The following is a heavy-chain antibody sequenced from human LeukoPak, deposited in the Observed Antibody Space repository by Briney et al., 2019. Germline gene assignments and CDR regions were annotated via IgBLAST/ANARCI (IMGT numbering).Heavy chain of an antibody. V-gene: IGHV3-53*01. CDR3: ARGCGLGWAADY. D-gene: IGHD3-16*01. J-gene: IGHJ4*02. CDR2: IYTDGNT. CDR1: GFTFSSFS. Sequence: GGSLRLSCAASGFTFSSFSMNWVRQATGKGLEWVSVIYTDGNTYYADSVKGRFTISRDNSKNTVHLQMNSLRVDDTAVYYCARGCGLGWAADYWGQGTLVTVSS.